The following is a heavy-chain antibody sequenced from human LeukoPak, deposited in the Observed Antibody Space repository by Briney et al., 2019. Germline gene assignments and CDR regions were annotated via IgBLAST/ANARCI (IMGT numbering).Heavy chain of an antibody. Sequence: PGRSLRLSCAASGFTFSSYAMHWVRQAPGKGLEWVAVISYDGSNKYYADSVKGRFTISRDNSMHTLFLQMNSLRVDDTAVYYCARDHQTAWDIVVAGPDYWGQGTLVTVSS. CDR2: ISYDGSNK. CDR1: GFTFSSYA. V-gene: IGHV3-30-3*01. D-gene: IGHD6-19*01. CDR3: ARDHQTAWDIVVAGPDY. J-gene: IGHJ4*02.